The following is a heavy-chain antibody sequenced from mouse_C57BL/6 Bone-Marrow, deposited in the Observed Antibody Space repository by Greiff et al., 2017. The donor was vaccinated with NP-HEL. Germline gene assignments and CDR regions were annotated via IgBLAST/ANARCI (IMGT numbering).Heavy chain of an antibody. Sequence: QVQLQQPGAELVKPGASVKLSCKASGYTFTTYWMQWVKQRPGQGLEWIGEIDPSDSYPNYNQKFKGKATLTVYTSSSTAYMQLSSLTSEDSAVYYCARKAYYGRSYEFAYWGQGTLVTVSA. V-gene: IGHV1-50*01. CDR1: GYTFTTYW. J-gene: IGHJ3*01. D-gene: IGHD1-1*01. CDR2: IDPSDSYP. CDR3: ARKAYYGRSYEFAY.